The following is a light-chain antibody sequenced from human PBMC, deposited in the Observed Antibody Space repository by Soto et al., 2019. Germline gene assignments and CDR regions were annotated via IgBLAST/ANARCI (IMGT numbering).Light chain of an antibody. J-gene: IGKJ1*01. Sequence: DIVLTQSPGTLSLSPGERATLSCRASQSVSSTFFAWYQQKPGQAPRLLMFGASNRATGIPDRFSGSGSGTDFTLTSSRLEPEDCAMYYCQQYGTSPRGTFGQGTKVEVK. CDR1: QSVSSTF. CDR3: QQYGTSPRGT. V-gene: IGKV3-20*01. CDR2: GAS.